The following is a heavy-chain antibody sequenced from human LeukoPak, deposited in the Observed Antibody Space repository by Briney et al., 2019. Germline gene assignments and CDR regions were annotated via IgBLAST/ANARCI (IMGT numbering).Heavy chain of an antibody. CDR3: AREVRDFGSGRRLLGDYMDV. CDR1: GFTFSSYS. Sequence: GGSLRLSCAASGFTFSSYSMNWVRKAPGPGLERVSYISYSCSSITYADSVKGRFTISRDNAKNSLYLQMNSLRADDTAVYYCAREVRDFGSGRRLLGDYMDVWGKGTTVTVSS. CDR2: ISYSCSSI. D-gene: IGHD3-10*01. J-gene: IGHJ6*03. V-gene: IGHV3-48*01.